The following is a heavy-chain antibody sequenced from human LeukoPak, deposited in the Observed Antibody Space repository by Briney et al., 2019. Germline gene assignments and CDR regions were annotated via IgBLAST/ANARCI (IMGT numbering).Heavy chain of an antibody. V-gene: IGHV4-38-2*02. Sequence: SETLTLTCTVSGYSISSGYYWGWIRQPPGKGLEWIGSIYHSGSTYYNPSLKSRVTISVDTSKNQFSLKLSSVTAADTAVYYCAGYSGYADHWGQGTLVTVSS. D-gene: IGHD5-12*01. CDR1: GYSISSGYY. J-gene: IGHJ4*02. CDR2: IYHSGST. CDR3: AGYSGYADH.